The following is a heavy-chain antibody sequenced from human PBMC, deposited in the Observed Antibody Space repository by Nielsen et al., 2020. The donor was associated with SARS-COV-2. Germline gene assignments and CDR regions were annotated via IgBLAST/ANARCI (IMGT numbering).Heavy chain of an antibody. D-gene: IGHD3-10*01. J-gene: IGHJ3*02. V-gene: IGHV4-30-4*08. CDR3: ARPRFADQNDAFDI. CDR1: GGSISSGGYS. Sequence: SETLSLTCAVSGGSISSGGYSWSWIRQPPGKGLEWIGYIYYSGSTYYNPSLKSRVTISVDTSKNQFSLKLSSVTAADTAVYYCARPRFADQNDAFDIGAKGQWSPSLQ. CDR2: IYYSGST.